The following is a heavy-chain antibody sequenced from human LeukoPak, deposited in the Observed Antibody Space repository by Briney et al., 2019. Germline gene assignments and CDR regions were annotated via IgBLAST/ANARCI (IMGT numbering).Heavy chain of an antibody. CDR3: ASGRDIEVAGPGGYFDH. CDR1: GFTFNDYH. D-gene: IGHD6-19*01. J-gene: IGHJ4*02. CDR2: ISPGGGDI. Sequence: PGGSLRLSCAACGFTFNDYHMNWIRQAPGKGVEGISYISPGGGDIYFADSVKGRFTLSRDNAKNSLYLQVSSLPAEDTAVYYCASGRDIEVAGPGGYFDHWGQGTLVTVSS. V-gene: IGHV3-11*04.